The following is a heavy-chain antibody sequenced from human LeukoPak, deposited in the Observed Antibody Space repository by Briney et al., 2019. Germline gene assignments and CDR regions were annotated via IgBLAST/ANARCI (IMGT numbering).Heavy chain of an antibody. J-gene: IGHJ6*03. CDR1: GYTFTGYY. D-gene: IGHD6-13*01. Sequence: ASVKVSCKAPGYTFTGYYMHWVRQAPGQGLEWMGWINPNSGGTNYAQKFQGRVTMTRDTSISTAYMELSRLRSDDTAVYYCARAEAAARYYYYYYMDVWGKGTTVTVSS. CDR3: ARAEAAARYYYYYYMDV. CDR2: INPNSGGT. V-gene: IGHV1-2*02.